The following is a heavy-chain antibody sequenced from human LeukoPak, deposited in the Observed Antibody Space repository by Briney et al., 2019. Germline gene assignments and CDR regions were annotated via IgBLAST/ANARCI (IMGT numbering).Heavy chain of an antibody. CDR3: ARREDYDILTGYSIDWYFDL. V-gene: IGHV4-39*01. J-gene: IGHJ2*01. CDR2: INHSGNR. Sequence: SETLSLTCTVSGGSISSSSYYWRWIRQPPAKGLEWIGEINHSGNRNYNRSLKSRVIISVDTSKNQFSLKLSSVTAADTAVYYCARREDYDILTGYSIDWYFDLWGRGTLVTVSS. CDR1: GGSISSSSYY. D-gene: IGHD3-9*01.